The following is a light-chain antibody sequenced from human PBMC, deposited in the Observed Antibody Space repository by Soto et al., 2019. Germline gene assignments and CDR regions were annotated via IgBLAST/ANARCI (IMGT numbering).Light chain of an antibody. CDR1: SSDVGRYDF. Sequence: QSVLTQPPSASGSPGQSVTISCTGTSSDVGRYDFVSWYQHHPGKVPKLMIYEVTKRPSGVPDRFSGSKSGNTASLTVSGLLPEGDADYYCASYAGGNQVFGTGTKVTVL. V-gene: IGLV2-8*01. CDR3: ASYAGGNQV. CDR2: EVT. J-gene: IGLJ1*01.